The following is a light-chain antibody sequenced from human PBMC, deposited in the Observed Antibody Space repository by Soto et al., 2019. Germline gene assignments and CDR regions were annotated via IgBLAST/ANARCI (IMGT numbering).Light chain of an antibody. Sequence: THMTNSPSNLSASVGDRVTITCRASQSISTWLAWYQQIPGKAPKLLIYDASSLESGVPSRFSGSGSETEFTLTISGLQPGDSATYYCQQYNSYSPTFGQGTKVDI. CDR3: QQYNSYSPT. V-gene: IGKV1-5*01. CDR2: DAS. CDR1: QSISTW. J-gene: IGKJ1*01.